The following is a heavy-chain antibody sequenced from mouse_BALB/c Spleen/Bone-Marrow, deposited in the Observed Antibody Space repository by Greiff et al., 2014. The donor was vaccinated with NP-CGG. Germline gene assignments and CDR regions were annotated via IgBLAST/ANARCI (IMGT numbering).Heavy chain of an antibody. J-gene: IGHJ4*01. Sequence: QVQLKESGAELVRPGVSVKISCKGSDYTFTDYAIHWVKQSHAKSLEWIGLISGYYGDAIYNQKFKGKATMTVDKSSSTAYMDLARLTSEDSAIYYCARSGKVRNAMDYWGQGTSVTVSS. D-gene: IGHD2-14*01. CDR3: ARSGKVRNAMDY. V-gene: IGHV1S137*01. CDR1: DYTFTDYA. CDR2: ISGYYGDA.